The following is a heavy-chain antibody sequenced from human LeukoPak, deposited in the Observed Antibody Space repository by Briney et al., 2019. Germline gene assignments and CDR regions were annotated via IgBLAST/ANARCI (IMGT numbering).Heavy chain of an antibody. CDR3: AREVHGNWFDP. J-gene: IGHJ5*02. V-gene: IGHV1-46*01. CDR1: GYTFTNYY. Sequence: GASVKVSCKASGYTFTNYYIHWVRQAPGQGLAWVGLINPSGGNTNYAQKLQGRVTMTTDTSTSTAYMELRSLRSDDTAVYYCAREVHGNWFDPWGQGTLVTVSS. CDR2: INPSGGNT.